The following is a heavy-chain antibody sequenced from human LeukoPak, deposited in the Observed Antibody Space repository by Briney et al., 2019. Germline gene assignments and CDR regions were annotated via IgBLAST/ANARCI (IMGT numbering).Heavy chain of an antibody. CDR3: ARDYCSSTSCLFDY. D-gene: IGHD2-2*01. CDR2: VSGSGGST. CDR1: GFSFSSYV. J-gene: IGHJ4*02. V-gene: IGHV3-23*01. Sequence: GESLRLSCAASGFSFSSYVMSWVRQAPGKGLEWVSAVSGSGGSTYSADSVKGRFTISRDNSKNTLSLQMNSLKAEDTAVYYCARDYCSSTSCLFDYWGQGTLVTVSS.